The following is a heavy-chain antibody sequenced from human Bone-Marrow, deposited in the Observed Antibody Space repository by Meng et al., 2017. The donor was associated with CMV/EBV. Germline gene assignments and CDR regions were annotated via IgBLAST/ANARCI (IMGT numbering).Heavy chain of an antibody. CDR1: GGSISSSGYY. Sequence: SETLSLTCTVSGGSISSSGYYCAWIRQPPGKGLEWIGSVYYSGKTYYNPSLKGRVTISGDTSTSQLSLKLSSVTAADTAVYYCARDGDIVVVPAAPRPYYYYYGMDVWGQGTTVTVSS. CDR2: VYYSGKT. D-gene: IGHD2-2*01. J-gene: IGHJ6*02. V-gene: IGHV4-39*07. CDR3: ARDGDIVVVPAAPRPYYYYYGMDV.